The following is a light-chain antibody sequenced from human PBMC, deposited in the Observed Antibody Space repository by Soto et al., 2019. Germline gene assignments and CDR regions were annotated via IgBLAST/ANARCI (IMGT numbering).Light chain of an antibody. Sequence: QSALTQPASVSGSPGQSITISCTGTNNDVGAYNYVSWYQQRPGKAPKLIIYDVSSRPSGFSDRFSGSKSGNTASLTISGLHAEDEADYYCSSSTFTNSVIFGGGTKLTVL. CDR3: SSSTFTNSVI. CDR1: NNDVGAYNY. V-gene: IGLV2-14*01. CDR2: DVS. J-gene: IGLJ2*01.